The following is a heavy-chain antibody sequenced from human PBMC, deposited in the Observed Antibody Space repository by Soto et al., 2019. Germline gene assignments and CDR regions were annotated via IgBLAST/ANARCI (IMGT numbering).Heavy chain of an antibody. CDR1: GYTFTSYY. CDR2: INPSGGST. J-gene: IGHJ4*02. Sequence: ASVKVSCKASGYTFTSYYMHWVRQAPGQGLEWMGIINPSGGSTSYAQKFQGGVTMTRDTSTSTVYMELSSLRSDDTAVYYCARAARHYYDSSGYYYVIWGQGTLVTVSS. CDR3: ARAARHYYDSSGYYYVI. D-gene: IGHD3-22*01. V-gene: IGHV1-46*01.